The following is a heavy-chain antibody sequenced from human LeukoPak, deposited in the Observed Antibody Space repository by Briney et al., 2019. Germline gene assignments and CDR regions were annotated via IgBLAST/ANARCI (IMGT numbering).Heavy chain of an antibody. Sequence: GGSLRLSCAASGFTFISYSMTWVRQAPGKGLEWVSSISSRSTYINYADSLKSRFTISRDYAKNLLYLQMNSLRAEDTAVYYCARNIEGYKLFNFDSWGQGTLVTVSS. D-gene: IGHD5-24*01. CDR3: ARNIEGYKLFNFDS. J-gene: IGHJ4*02. CDR2: ISSRSTYI. V-gene: IGHV3-21*01. CDR1: GFTFISYS.